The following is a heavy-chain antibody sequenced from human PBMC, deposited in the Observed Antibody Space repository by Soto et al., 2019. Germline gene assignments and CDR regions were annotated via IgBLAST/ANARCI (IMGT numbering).Heavy chain of an antibody. D-gene: IGHD6-19*01. V-gene: IGHV3-23*01. Sequence: EVQLLESGGGLVQRGGSLRLSCAASGFTFRDYGMSWVRQAPGKGLEWVSGISGAGANTYYADSVKGRFTISRDNSRDTLFLQMNSLTADDTAVYYCAKATTNGGWFNPFDSWGQGALVTVSS. CDR1: GFTFRDYG. J-gene: IGHJ4*02. CDR2: ISGAGANT. CDR3: AKATTNGGWFNPFDS.